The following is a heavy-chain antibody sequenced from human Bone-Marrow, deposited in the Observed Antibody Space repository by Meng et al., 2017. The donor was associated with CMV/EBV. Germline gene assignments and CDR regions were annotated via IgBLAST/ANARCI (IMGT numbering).Heavy chain of an antibody. D-gene: IGHD5/OR15-5a*01. CDR2: IYNSGST. CDR1: YINVRRYY. V-gene: IGHV4-31*01. CDR3: ARSGPYYIYEGWFDP. J-gene: IGHJ5*02. Sequence: YINVRRYYGSWIRRRPRKDLEWSGNIYNSGSTYSNPSLQSQAVMSIDTSKNQFSLDLNSVTDADTAVYYCARSGPYYIYEGWFDPWGPGTLVTVSS.